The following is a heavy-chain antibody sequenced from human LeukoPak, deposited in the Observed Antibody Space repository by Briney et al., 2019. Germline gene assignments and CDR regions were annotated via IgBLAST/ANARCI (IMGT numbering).Heavy chain of an antibody. D-gene: IGHD1-26*01. J-gene: IGHJ4*02. CDR2: LNPNSGGA. Sequence: GASVKVSCKASGYTFSGYYMHWVRQAPGQGLEWMGWLNPNSGGANYAQKFQGRVTMTSDTSISTGYMELSSLRSDDTAVYYCARMRDLVGTSPLGYWGQGTLVTVSS. V-gene: IGHV1-2*02. CDR3: ARMRDLVGTSPLGY. CDR1: GYTFSGYY.